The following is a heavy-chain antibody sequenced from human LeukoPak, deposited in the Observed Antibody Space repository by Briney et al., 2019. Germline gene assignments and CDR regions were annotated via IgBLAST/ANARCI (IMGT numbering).Heavy chain of an antibody. D-gene: IGHD5/OR15-5a*01. CDR2: ISSDSTYT. V-gene: IGHV3-11*06. CDR1: GFISSDYY. Sequence: PGGSLRLSCAVSGFISSDYYMSWVRQAPGKGMECVSYISSDSTYTNYADSVRGRFTISRDHAKNSLYLQMNSLRAEDTAVYYCVRGGPYGVYDAYWGQGTLVTVSS. J-gene: IGHJ4*02. CDR3: VRGGPYGVYDAY.